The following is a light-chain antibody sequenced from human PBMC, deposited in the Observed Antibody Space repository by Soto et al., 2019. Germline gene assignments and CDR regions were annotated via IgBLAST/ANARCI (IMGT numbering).Light chain of an antibody. CDR3: QHYGRSPIT. Sequence: EIVLTQSPGTLSLSPGERATLSCRASQSVNSRLAWYQHKPGKAPRLLISGASSSATGIPDRFSGSGSATDFTLTISRLEPEDLALYYCQHYGRSPITFGQGTRLEMK. V-gene: IGKV3-20*01. CDR1: QSVNSR. J-gene: IGKJ5*01. CDR2: GAS.